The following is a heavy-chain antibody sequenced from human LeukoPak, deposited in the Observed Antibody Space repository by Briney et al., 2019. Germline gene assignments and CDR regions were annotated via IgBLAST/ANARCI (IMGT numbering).Heavy chain of an antibody. V-gene: IGHV3-48*04. Sequence: GGSLRLSCAASGFTFSSYSMNWVRQAPGKGLEWVSYISSSSSTIYYADSVKGRFTISRDNAKNSLYLQMNSLRAEDTAVYYCARDSMVRGVDYWGQGTLVTVSS. J-gene: IGHJ4*02. CDR3: ARDSMVRGVDY. CDR1: GFTFSSYS. D-gene: IGHD3-10*01. CDR2: ISSSSSTI.